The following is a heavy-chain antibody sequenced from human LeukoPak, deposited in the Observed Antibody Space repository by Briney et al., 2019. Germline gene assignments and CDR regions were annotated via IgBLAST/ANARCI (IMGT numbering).Heavy chain of an antibody. D-gene: IGHD4-17*01. CDR3: ARQYDYGDRRIDY. J-gene: IGHJ4*02. V-gene: IGHV4-39*01. CDR1: GGSISSSSYY. Sequence: PSETLSLTCTVSGGSISSSSYYWGWIRQPPGKGLEWIGSIYYSGSTYYNPSLKSRVTISVDTSKNQFSLKLSSVTAADTAVYYCARQYDYGDRRIDYWGQGTLVTVSS. CDR2: IYYSGST.